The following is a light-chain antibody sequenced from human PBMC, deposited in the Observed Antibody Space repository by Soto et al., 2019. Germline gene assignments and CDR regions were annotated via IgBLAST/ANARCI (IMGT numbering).Light chain of an antibody. CDR3: QKYNSAPRT. CDR1: QGISNY. CDR2: AAS. J-gene: IGKJ1*01. V-gene: IGKV1-27*01. Sequence: DSQRTQSPSSRSASVGDRVTITCRASQGISNYLAWYQQKPGKVPKLLIYAASTLQSVVPSRFSGSGSGPDLTLTISSLQPEDVATYYCQKYNSAPRTFGQGTKVEIK.